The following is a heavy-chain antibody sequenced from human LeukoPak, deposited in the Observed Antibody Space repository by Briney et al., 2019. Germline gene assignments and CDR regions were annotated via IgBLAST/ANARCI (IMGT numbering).Heavy chain of an antibody. CDR3: ARAPGGRGPYYYGMDV. D-gene: IGHD3-10*01. CDR2: IYYSGST. Sequence: SETLSLTCTVSGGSISSYYWSWIRQPPGKGLEWIGYIYYSGSTNYNPSLKSRVTISVDTSKNQFSLKLSSVTAADTAVYYCARAPGGRGPYYYGMDVWGQGTTVTVSS. J-gene: IGHJ6*02. CDR1: GGSISSYY. V-gene: IGHV4-59*01.